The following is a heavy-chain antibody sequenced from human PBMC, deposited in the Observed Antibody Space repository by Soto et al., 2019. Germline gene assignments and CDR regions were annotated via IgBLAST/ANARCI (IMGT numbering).Heavy chain of an antibody. Sequence: SVKVSCKASGYTFTSYGISWVRQAPGQGLEWMGRIIPILGIANYAQKFQGRVTITADKSTSTAYMELSSLRSEDTAVYYCARETGFRAWDWGQGTLVTVSS. CDR1: GYTFTSYG. CDR2: IIPILGIA. J-gene: IGHJ4*02. CDR3: ARETGFRAWD. D-gene: IGHD3-9*01. V-gene: IGHV1-69*04.